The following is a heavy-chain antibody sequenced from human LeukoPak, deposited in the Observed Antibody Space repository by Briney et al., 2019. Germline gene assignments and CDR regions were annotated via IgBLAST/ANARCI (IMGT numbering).Heavy chain of an antibody. D-gene: IGHD3-10*01. CDR3: AKGRSFMVRGVTNYMDV. Sequence: GGSLRLSCAASGFTVSSNYMSWVRQGPGKGLEWVSVIYSIGTTYYADSVKGRFTISRDNSKNTVYLQMNSLRAEDTAVYYCAKGRSFMVRGVTNYMDVWGKGTTVTVSS. CDR2: IYSIGTT. J-gene: IGHJ6*03. CDR1: GFTVSSNY. V-gene: IGHV3-66*01.